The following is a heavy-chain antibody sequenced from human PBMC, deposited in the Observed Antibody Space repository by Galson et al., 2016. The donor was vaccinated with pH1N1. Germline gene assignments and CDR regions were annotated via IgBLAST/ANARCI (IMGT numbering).Heavy chain of an antibody. D-gene: IGHD3-16*01. V-gene: IGHV4-59*11. CDR3: GRIPQGAGPFGWFDP. J-gene: IGHJ5*02. CDR1: GASMSAHY. Sequence: SETLSLTCAVSGASMSAHYWSWVRQSPGKGLEWIGYIHYSGWNSYNPSLKSRVTISMDTSKKQFSLNLRSVTAADTAVYFCGRIPQGAGPFGWFDPWSQGTLVIVSS. CDR2: IHYSGWN.